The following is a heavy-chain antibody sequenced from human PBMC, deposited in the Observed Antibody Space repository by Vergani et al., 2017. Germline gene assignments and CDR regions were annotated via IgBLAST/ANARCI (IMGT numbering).Heavy chain of an antibody. CDR1: GFTFSSYS. V-gene: IGHV3-48*04. J-gene: IGHJ4*02. CDR3: ARVLALAGTPFFDY. Sequence: EVQLVESGGGLVQPGGSLRLSCAASGFTFSSYSMNWVRQAPGKGLEWVSYMSSSSSTIYYADSVKGRFTISRDNAKNSLYLQMNSLRAEDTAVYYWARVLALAGTPFFDYWGQGTLVTVSS. CDR2: MSSSSSTI. D-gene: IGHD6-19*01.